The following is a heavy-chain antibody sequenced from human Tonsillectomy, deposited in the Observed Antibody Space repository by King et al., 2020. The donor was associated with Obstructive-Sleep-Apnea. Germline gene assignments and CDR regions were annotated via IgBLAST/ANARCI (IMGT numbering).Heavy chain of an antibody. CDR1: GGTFSSYA. V-gene: IGHV1-69*04. J-gene: IGHJ4*02. D-gene: IGHD5-12*01. CDR2: FIPILGIA. Sequence: VQLVQSGAEVKKPGSSVKVSCKASGGTFSSYAFNWVRQAPGQGLEWMGGFIPILGIANYAQEFQGRVTITADKSTSTAYMELSSLRSEDTAVYYCAGNHPDSGYDLGPYYWGQGTLVTVSS. CDR3: AGNHPDSGYDLGPYY.